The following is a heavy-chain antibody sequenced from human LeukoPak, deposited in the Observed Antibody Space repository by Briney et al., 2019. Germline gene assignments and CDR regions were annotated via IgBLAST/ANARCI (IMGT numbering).Heavy chain of an antibody. CDR1: GGSISSGGYY. CDR3: ARWAAAARPLYFDY. J-gene: IGHJ4*02. V-gene: IGHV4-30-2*01. Sequence: PSQTLSLTCTVSGGSISSGGYYWSWIRQPPGKGLEWIGYIYHSGSTYYNPSIKSRVTISVDRSKNQFSLKLSSVTAADTAVYYCARWAAAARPLYFDYWGQGTLVTVSS. D-gene: IGHD6-6*01. CDR2: IYHSGST.